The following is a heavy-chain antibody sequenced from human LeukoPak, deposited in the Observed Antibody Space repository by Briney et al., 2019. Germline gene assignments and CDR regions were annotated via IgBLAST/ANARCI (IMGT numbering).Heavy chain of an antibody. Sequence: GGSLRLSCAASGFTFGSYSMSWVRQAPGKGLEWVSAITGSGNSTYYAASVKGRFTISRDNSKKTLYLQMNSLRAKDTAVYYCARGRIGGFDWGQGTLVTVSS. CDR1: GFTFGSYS. J-gene: IGHJ4*02. CDR3: ARGRIGGFD. CDR2: ITGSGNST. D-gene: IGHD2-15*01. V-gene: IGHV3-23*01.